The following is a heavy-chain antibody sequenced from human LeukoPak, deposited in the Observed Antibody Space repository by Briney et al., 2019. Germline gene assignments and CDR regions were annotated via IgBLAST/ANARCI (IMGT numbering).Heavy chain of an antibody. Sequence: GRSLRLSCAASGFTFDDYAMHWVRQAPGKGLEWVSGISWNSGSIGYADSVKGRFTISRDNAKNSRYLQMNSLRAEDMALYYCAKSIGTIVVITTFDYWGQGTLVTVSS. V-gene: IGHV3-9*03. CDR2: ISWNSGSI. D-gene: IGHD3-22*01. CDR1: GFTFDDYA. CDR3: AKSIGTIVVITTFDY. J-gene: IGHJ4*02.